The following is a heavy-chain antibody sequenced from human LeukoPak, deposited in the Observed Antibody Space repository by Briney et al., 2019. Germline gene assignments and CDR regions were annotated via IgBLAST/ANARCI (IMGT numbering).Heavy chain of an antibody. CDR2: ISGSGDST. CDR3: AKGGIAVASTSYYYYMDV. V-gene: IGHV3-23*01. Sequence: PGGSLRLSCAASGSPFSSYGMSWVRQAPGKGLEWVAAISGSGDSTHYADSVKGRFTISSDNSKNTLFLQMNSLRADDTAVYYCAKGGIAVASTSYYYYMDVWGKGTTVTISS. D-gene: IGHD6-19*01. J-gene: IGHJ6*03. CDR1: GSPFSSYG.